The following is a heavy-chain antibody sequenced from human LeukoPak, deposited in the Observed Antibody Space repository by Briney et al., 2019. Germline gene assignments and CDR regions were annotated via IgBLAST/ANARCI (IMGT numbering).Heavy chain of an antibody. J-gene: IGHJ5*02. Sequence: GESLQISCKGSGYSLTSYWIGWVRQMPGKGLEWMGIIYPGDSDTRYSPSFQGQVTISADKSISTAYLQWSSLKASDTAMYYCASSSSWSWFDPWGQGTLVTVSS. CDR3: ASSSSWSWFDP. CDR1: GYSLTSYW. D-gene: IGHD6-13*01. CDR2: IYPGDSDT. V-gene: IGHV5-51*01.